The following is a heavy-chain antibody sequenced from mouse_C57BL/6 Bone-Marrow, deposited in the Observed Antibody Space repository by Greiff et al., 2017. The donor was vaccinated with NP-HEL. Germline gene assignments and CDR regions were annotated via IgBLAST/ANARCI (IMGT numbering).Heavy chain of an antibody. CDR1: GFTFSDYG. J-gene: IGHJ3*01. D-gene: IGHD2-5*01. CDR3: ARRGSNYAWFAY. CDR2: ISNLAYSI. V-gene: IGHV5-15*01. Sequence: EVKVVESGGGLVQPGGSLKLSCAASGFTFSDYGMAWVRQAPRKGPEWVAFISNLAYSIYYADTVTGRFTISRENAKNTLYLEMSSLRSEDTAMYYCARRGSNYAWFAYWGQGTLVTVSA.